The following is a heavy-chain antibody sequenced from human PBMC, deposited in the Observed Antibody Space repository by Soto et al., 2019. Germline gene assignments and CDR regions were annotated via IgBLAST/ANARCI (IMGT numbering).Heavy chain of an antibody. D-gene: IGHD3-10*01. CDR3: ARDGSGSYYKDGLKYYYYGMDV. Sequence: QVQLVESGGGVVQPGRSLRLSCAASGFTFSSYGMHWVRQAPGKGLEWVAVIWYDGSNKYYADSVKGRFTISRDNSKNTLYLQMNSLRAEETAVYYCARDGSGSYYKDGLKYYYYGMDVWGQGTTVTVSS. CDR1: GFTFSSYG. J-gene: IGHJ6*02. V-gene: IGHV3-33*01. CDR2: IWYDGSNK.